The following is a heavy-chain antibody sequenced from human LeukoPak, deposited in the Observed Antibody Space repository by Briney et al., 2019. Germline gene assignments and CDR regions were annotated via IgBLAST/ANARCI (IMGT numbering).Heavy chain of an antibody. D-gene: IGHD3-22*01. Sequence: GGSLRLSCAASGFTVSSNYMSWARQAPGKGLEWVSVICSGGSTYYADSVKGRFTISRDNSKNTLYLQMNSLRAEDTAVYYCARVGYYGSSGYYSPFDYWGQGTLVTVSS. CDR3: ARVGYYGSSGYYSPFDY. J-gene: IGHJ4*02. V-gene: IGHV3-66*01. CDR2: ICSGGST. CDR1: GFTVSSNY.